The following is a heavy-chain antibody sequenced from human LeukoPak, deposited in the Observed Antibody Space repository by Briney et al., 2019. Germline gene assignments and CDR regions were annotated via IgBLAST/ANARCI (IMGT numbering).Heavy chain of an antibody. D-gene: IGHD3-3*01. CDR3: TRHPPVTIFGVNNAFDM. V-gene: IGHV3-73*01. CDR2: IRSKANNYAT. J-gene: IGHJ3*02. CDR1: GFIFSSYW. Sequence: ETGGSLRLSCAASGFIFSSYWMQWVRQAPGKGLVWVGRIRSKANNYATAYTASVKGRFTISRDNSKNTAYLQMNSLKTEDTAVYYCTRHPPVTIFGVNNAFDMWGQGTMVTVSS.